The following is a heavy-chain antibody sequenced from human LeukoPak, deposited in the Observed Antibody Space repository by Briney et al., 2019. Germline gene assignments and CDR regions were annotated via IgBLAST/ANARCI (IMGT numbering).Heavy chain of an antibody. CDR2: ISSSSSYI. CDR3: AKAHPYFSDAFDI. V-gene: IGHV3-21*04. CDR1: GFTFSSYS. J-gene: IGHJ3*02. Sequence: GGSLRLSCAASGFTFSSYSMNWVRQAPGKGLEWVSSISSSSSYIYYADSVKGRFTISRDNAKNSLYLQMNSLRAEDTAVYYCAKAHPYFSDAFDIWGQGTMVTVSS. D-gene: IGHD2/OR15-2a*01.